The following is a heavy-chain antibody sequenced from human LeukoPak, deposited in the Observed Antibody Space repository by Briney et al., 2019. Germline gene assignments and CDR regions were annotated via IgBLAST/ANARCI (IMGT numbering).Heavy chain of an antibody. CDR1: GFTFSSYA. D-gene: IGHD3-16*01. CDR3: ARARRDGGLNWFDP. Sequence: GGSLRLSCAASGFTFSSYAMHWVRQAPGKGPEYVSAISSNGGSTYYANSVKGRFTISRDNSKNTLYLQMGSLRAEDMAVYYCARARRDGGLNWFDPWGQGTLVTVSS. V-gene: IGHV3-64*01. CDR2: ISSNGGST. J-gene: IGHJ5*02.